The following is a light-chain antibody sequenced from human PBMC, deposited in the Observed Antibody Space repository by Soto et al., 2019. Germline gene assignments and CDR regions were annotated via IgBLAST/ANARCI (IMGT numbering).Light chain of an antibody. V-gene: IGLV2-11*01. J-gene: IGLJ1*01. CDR1: SSDVGGYNY. CDR2: DVS. CDR3: CSYADTDTYV. Sequence: QSALTQPRSVSGSPGQSVTISCTGTSSDVGGYNYVSWYQQHPGKAPKLMIYDVSKRPSGVPDRFSGSKSGNTASLTISGLQAEDEADYYCCSYADTDTYVFGTGTKLTVL.